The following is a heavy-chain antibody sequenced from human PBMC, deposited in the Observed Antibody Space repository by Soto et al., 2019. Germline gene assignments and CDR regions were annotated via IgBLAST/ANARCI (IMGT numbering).Heavy chain of an antibody. D-gene: IGHD3-9*01. CDR2: IYYSGST. CDR3: ANIRYFDWLGDY. J-gene: IGHJ4*02. Sequence: QLQLQESGPGLVKPSETLSLTCTVSGGSISSSSYYWGWIRQAPGKGLEWIGSIYYSGSTHYNPSLKSRVTISVDTSKNQFSLKPSSVTAADTAVYYCANIRYFDWLGDYWGQGTLVTVSS. CDR1: GGSISSSSYY. V-gene: IGHV4-39*01.